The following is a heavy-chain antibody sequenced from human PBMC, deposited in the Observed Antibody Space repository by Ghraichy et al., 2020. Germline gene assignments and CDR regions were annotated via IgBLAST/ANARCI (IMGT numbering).Heavy chain of an antibody. CDR1: GFTFSDHW. V-gene: IGHV3-7*01. Sequence: GESLRLSCATSGFTFSDHWMNWVRQAPGTGLEWVANIKQDGSQKYYADSVKGRFTISRDNARNSLYLQMNSLRAEDTAVYYCARSGGDSWGRGTLVSVSS. CDR2: IKQDGSQK. D-gene: IGHD2-15*01. CDR3: ARSGGDS. J-gene: IGHJ4*02.